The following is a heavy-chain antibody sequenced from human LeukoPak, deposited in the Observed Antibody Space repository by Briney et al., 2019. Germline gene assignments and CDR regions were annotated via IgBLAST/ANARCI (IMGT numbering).Heavy chain of an antibody. CDR3: ARARNNYDSSGYSALDY. J-gene: IGHJ4*02. CDR2: LWHDGTNK. Sequence: GGSLRLSCAASEFIFSSYGMHWVRQAPGKGLERVASLWHDGTNKYHADSVKGRFTISRDNSQSTLYLQMNSLRAEDTAVYYCARARNNYDSSGYSALDYWGQGTLVTVSS. D-gene: IGHD3-22*01. CDR1: EFIFSSYG. V-gene: IGHV3-33*01.